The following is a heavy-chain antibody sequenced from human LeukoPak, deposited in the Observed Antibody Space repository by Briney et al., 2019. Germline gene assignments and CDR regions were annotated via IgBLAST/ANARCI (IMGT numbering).Heavy chain of an antibody. CDR2: IYHSGST. CDR1: GGSISSGGYS. CDR3: ARVPSGAAIGEFFDY. Sequence: SETLSLTCAVSGGSISSGGYSWSWIRQPPGKGLEWIGYIYHSGSTYYNPSLKSRVTISVDTSKNQFSLKLSSVTAADTAVYYCARVPSGAAIGEFFDYWGQGTLVTVSS. J-gene: IGHJ4*02. D-gene: IGHD2-2*01. V-gene: IGHV4-30-2*01.